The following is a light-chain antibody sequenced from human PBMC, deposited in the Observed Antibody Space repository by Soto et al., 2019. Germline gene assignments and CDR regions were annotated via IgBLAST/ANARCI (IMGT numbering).Light chain of an antibody. CDR2: EVS. J-gene: IGLJ1*01. V-gene: IGLV2-18*02. CDR1: SSDVGSYNR. Sequence: QSVLPKPPSVYGSPGQSVAISCTGTSSDVGSYNRVSWYQQPPGAAPKLMIYEVSNRPSGVPDRFSGSKSGNTASLTISGLQAEDEADYYCNSYTGSSTYVFGTGTKVTVL. CDR3: NSYTGSSTYV.